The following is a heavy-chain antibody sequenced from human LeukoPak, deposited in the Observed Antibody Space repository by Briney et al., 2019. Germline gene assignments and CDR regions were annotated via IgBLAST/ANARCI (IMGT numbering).Heavy chain of an antibody. V-gene: IGHV1-8*01. CDR3: ARVGVAAANDY. CDR2: MNPNSGNT. D-gene: IGHD2-2*01. CDR1: VYTFTSYD. J-gene: IGHJ4*02. Sequence: ASVKVSCKASVYTFTSYDINWVRQATGQGLAWMGWMNPNSGNTGYAQKFQGRVTMTRNTSISTAYMELSSLRSEDTAVYYCARVGVAAANDYWGQGTLVTVSS.